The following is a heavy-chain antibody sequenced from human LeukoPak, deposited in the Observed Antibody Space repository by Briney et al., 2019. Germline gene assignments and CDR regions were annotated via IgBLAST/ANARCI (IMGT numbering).Heavy chain of an antibody. CDR2: INPSGGST. CDR3: ARQGSDTDAFDI. Sequence: ASVKVSCKASGYTFTSYYIHWVRQAPGQGLEWMGIINPSGGSTSYAQKFQGRVTMTRDTSTSTVYMELSSLRSEDTAVYYCARQGSDTDAFDIWGQGTMVTVSS. D-gene: IGHD2-2*02. V-gene: IGHV1-46*03. J-gene: IGHJ3*02. CDR1: GYTFTSYY.